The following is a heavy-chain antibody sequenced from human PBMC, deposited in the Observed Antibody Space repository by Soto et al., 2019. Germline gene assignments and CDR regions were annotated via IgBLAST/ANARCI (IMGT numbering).Heavy chain of an antibody. CDR1: GLTFRSYS. D-gene: IGHD2-15*01. J-gene: IGHJ6*02. CDR2: ISSSNRTI. Sequence: EVQLVESGGGLKQPGGSLRLSCAASGLTFRSYSMNWVRQAPGKGLEWVSYISSSNRTINYADSVKGRFIISRDNAKKSLYLQMHSLRDEDTAVYYCAREGWPLLQTGMDVWGQGTTVTVSS. CDR3: AREGWPLLQTGMDV. V-gene: IGHV3-48*02.